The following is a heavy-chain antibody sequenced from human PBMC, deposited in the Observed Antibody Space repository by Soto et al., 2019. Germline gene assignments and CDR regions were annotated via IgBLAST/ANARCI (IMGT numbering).Heavy chain of an antibody. D-gene: IGHD3-10*01. V-gene: IGHV3-53*01. CDR2: IYSGGST. CDR3: ATSPPRFGELDGMDA. J-gene: IGHJ6*02. Sequence: GGSLRLSCSASGFTVISNYMSWFRQAPGKGLEWVSVIYSGGSTYYADSVKGRFTISRDNSKNTLYLQMNSLRAEDTAVYYCATSPPRFGELDGMDAWGQGTTVTVSS. CDR1: GFTVISNY.